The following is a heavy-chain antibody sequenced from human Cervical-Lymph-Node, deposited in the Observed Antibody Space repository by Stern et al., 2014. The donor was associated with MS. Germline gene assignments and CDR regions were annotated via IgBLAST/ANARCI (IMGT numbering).Heavy chain of an antibody. J-gene: IGHJ4*02. CDR1: GFTFGADF. V-gene: IGHV3-11*01. Sequence: VQLVESGGGLVKPGGSLRLSCAASGFTFGADFMTWIRQAPGKGLEWVSYISSSCSTVHYADSVKGRFTISRDNANNSLYLQMNSLRAEDTAVYYCASEKCTSASCFLSWSQGALVTVSS. CDR3: ASEKCTSASCFLS. CDR2: ISSSCSTV. D-gene: IGHD2-8*02.